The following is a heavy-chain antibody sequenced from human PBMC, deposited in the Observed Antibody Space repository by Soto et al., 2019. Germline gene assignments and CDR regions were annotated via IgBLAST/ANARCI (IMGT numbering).Heavy chain of an antibody. J-gene: IGHJ4*02. D-gene: IGHD6-13*01. Sequence: SGTLSLTCAVSGGSISSSNWWSWVRHPPGKGLEWIGEIYHSGSTNYNPSLKSRVTISVDKSKNQFSLKLSSVTAADTAVYYCARAAMGGSSWPFDYWGQGTLVTVS. CDR1: GGSISSSNW. CDR2: IYHSGST. V-gene: IGHV4-4*02. CDR3: ARAAMGGSSWPFDY.